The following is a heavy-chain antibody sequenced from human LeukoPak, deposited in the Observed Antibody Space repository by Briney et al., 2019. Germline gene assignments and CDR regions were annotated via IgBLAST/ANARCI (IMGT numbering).Heavy chain of an antibody. Sequence: GGSLRLSCAASGFTFSDYYMSWIRQAPGKGLEWVSYISSSGSTIYYADSVKGRFTISRDNAKNSLYLQMNSLRAEDTAVYYCAKQDSSSWYVGYYYYYYGMDVWGQGTTVTVSS. D-gene: IGHD6-13*01. CDR3: AKQDSSSWYVGYYYYYYGMDV. CDR2: ISSSGSTI. V-gene: IGHV3-11*04. J-gene: IGHJ6*02. CDR1: GFTFSDYY.